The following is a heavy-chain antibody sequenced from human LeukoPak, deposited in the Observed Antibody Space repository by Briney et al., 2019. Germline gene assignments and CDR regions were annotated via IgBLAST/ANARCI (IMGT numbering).Heavy chain of an antibody. J-gene: IGHJ4*02. CDR2: IRGSGGST. D-gene: IGHD3-16*02. CDR1: GFTFRSYA. V-gene: IGHV3-23*01. CDR3: AKTGGDYVWGSYRSDYYFDY. Sequence: PGGSLRLSCAASGFTFRSYAMSWVRQAPGKGLEWVSAIRGSGGSTYYADSVKGRFTISRDNSKNTLYLQMNSLRAEDTAVYYCAKTGGDYVWGSYRSDYYFDYWGQGTLVTVSS.